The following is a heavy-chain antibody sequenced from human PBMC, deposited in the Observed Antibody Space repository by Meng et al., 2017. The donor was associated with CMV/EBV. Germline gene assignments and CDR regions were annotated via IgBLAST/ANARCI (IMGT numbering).Heavy chain of an antibody. CDR1: GGTFGSYA. J-gene: IGHJ6*02. Sequence: SVKVSCKASGGTFGSYAISWVRQAPGQGLEWMGGIIPIFGTANYAQKFQGRVTITTDESTSTAYMELSSLRSEDTAVYYCAREVGGDSSWHDYYYGMDVWGQGTTVTVSS. D-gene: IGHD6-13*01. CDR3: AREVGGDSSWHDYYYGMDV. V-gene: IGHV1-69*05. CDR2: IIPIFGTA.